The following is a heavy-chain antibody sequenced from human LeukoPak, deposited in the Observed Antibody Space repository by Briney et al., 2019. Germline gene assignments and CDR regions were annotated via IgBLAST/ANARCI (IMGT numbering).Heavy chain of an antibody. CDR2: VNPHSGGT. CDR3: ARLPTHTAMATDY. D-gene: IGHD5-18*01. Sequence: ASVKVSCKASGYSFIDYYIHWVRQAPGQGLEWMGWVNPHSGGTKFAQKFQGRVTMTRDTSINTAYMEVSSLRSEDTAVYYCARLPTHTAMATDYWGQGTLVTVSS. J-gene: IGHJ4*02. CDR1: GYSFIDYY. V-gene: IGHV1-2*02.